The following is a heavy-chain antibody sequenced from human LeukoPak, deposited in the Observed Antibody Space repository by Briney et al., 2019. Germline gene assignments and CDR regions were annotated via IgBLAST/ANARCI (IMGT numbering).Heavy chain of an antibody. CDR2: IWYDGSNK. V-gene: IGHV3-33*06. D-gene: IGHD5-24*01. J-gene: IGHJ4*02. Sequence: GGSLRLSCAASGFTFSSYGMHWVRQALGKGLEWVAVIWYDGSNKYYADSVKGRFTISRDNSKNTLYLQMNSLRAEDTAVYYCAKPVEMATIVGIFDYWGQGTLVTVSS. CDR3: AKPVEMATIVGIFDY. CDR1: GFTFSSYG.